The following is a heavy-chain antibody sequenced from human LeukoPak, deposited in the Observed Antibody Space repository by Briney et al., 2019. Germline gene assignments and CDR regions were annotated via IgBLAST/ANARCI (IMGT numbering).Heavy chain of an antibody. D-gene: IGHD3-22*01. CDR3: AKLKNDSSGYTSTVYFDY. J-gene: IGHJ4*02. CDR1: GLTFSSYA. V-gene: IGHV3-23*01. CDR2: ISGSGGST. Sequence: GGSLRLSCAASGLTFSSYAMSWVRQAPGKGLEWVSAISGSGGSTYYADSVKGRFTISRDNSKNTLDLQMNSLRTEVTAVYYIAKLKNDSSGYTSTVYFDYWGPETQVTVSS.